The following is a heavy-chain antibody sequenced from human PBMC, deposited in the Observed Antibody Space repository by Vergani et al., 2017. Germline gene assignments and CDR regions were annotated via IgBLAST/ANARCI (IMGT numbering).Heavy chain of an antibody. D-gene: IGHD6-13*01. CDR3: ARGIEAAGTDY. CDR2: INWIGDTT. Sequence: VQLVESGGGVVQPGTSLRLSCVVSGFTFDDHGMSWVRQAPGKGLEWVSGINWIGDTTGYVDSVKGRFTISRDNAKNFLYLQMDSLRVDDTAMYYCARGIEAAGTDYWGQGTLVTVSS. CDR1: GFTFDDHG. V-gene: IGHV3-20*04. J-gene: IGHJ4*02.